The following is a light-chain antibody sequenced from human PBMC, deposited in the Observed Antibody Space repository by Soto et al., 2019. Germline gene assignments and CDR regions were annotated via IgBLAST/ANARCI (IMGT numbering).Light chain of an antibody. V-gene: IGKV3-20*01. J-gene: IGKJ5*01. CDR2: GAT. CDR3: QQYGSSSIT. Sequence: EVLMTQSPGTLSVSPGEGATLSCRANESISVNLAWYQQKPGQAPKLLIFGATSRATGVPARFSGSGSGTDFTLTISRLEPEDFAVYYCQQYGSSSITFGQGTRLEIK. CDR1: ESISVN.